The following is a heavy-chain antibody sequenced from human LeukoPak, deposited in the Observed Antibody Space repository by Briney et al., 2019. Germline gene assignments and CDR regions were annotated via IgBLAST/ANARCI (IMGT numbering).Heavy chain of an antibody. D-gene: IGHD3-9*01. CDR1: GGSISSYY. CDR3: ARARGHYDILTGYFDY. Sequence: SETLSLTCTVSGGSISSYYWSWIRQPPGKGLEWIGYIYYSGSTNYNPSLKSRVTISVDTSKNQFSLKLSSVTAADTAVYYCARARGHYDILTGYFDYWGQGTLVTVSS. J-gene: IGHJ4*02. V-gene: IGHV4-59*01. CDR2: IYYSGST.